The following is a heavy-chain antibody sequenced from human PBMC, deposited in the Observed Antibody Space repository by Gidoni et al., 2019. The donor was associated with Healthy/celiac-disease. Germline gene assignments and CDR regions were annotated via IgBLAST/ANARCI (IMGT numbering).Heavy chain of an antibody. CDR1: GFPFSSYA. CDR2: ISYDGSNK. Sequence: QVQLVESGGGVVQPGRSLCVYCAATGFPFSSYAMHGVRQAPGKGLEWVAVISYDGSNKYYADSVKGRFTISRDNSKNTLYLQMNSLRAEDTAVYYCARALVSLDAFDIWGQGTMVTVSS. D-gene: IGHD6-6*01. V-gene: IGHV3-30-3*01. CDR3: ARALVSLDAFDI. J-gene: IGHJ3*02.